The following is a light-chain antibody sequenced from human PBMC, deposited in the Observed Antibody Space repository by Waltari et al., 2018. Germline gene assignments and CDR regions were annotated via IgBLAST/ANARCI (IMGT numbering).Light chain of an antibody. Sequence: DIQMTQSPSSLSASVGDRVTITCRASQTITSSLSWYQQKPGKAPELLIYTTSTLLSGVPSRFSGGGSGTEFTLTISSLQPEDFATYYCQQSYSYPLTFGGGTKVEIK. V-gene: IGKV1-39*01. CDR1: QTITSS. CDR3: QQSYSYPLT. CDR2: TTS. J-gene: IGKJ4*01.